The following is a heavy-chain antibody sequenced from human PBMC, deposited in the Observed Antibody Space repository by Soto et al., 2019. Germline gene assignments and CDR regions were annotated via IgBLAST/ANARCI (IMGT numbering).Heavy chain of an antibody. CDR1: GYTFTGYY. CDR3: ARVPNPLSKDRRVDLYGMDV. J-gene: IGHJ6*02. Sequence: ASVKVPCNASGYTFTGYYMHWVRQAPGQGLEWMGWINPNSGGTNYAQKFQGRVTMTRDTSISTAYMELSRLRSDDTAVYYCARVPNPLSKDRRVDLYGMDVWGQGTTVTVS. CDR2: INPNSGGT. V-gene: IGHV1-2*02.